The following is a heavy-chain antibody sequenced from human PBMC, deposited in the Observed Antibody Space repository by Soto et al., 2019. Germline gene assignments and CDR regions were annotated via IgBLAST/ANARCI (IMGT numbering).Heavy chain of an antibody. D-gene: IGHD2-2*01. Sequence: QLQLQESGPGLVKPSETLSLTCTVSGGSISSSSYYWGWIRQPPGKGLEWIGSIYYSGSTYYNPSLKRRVTISVDTSKNQFSLKLSSVTAADTAVYYCARHEVVPAAFDYWGQGTLVTVSS. J-gene: IGHJ4*02. CDR3: ARHEVVPAAFDY. V-gene: IGHV4-39*01. CDR2: IYYSGST. CDR1: GGSISSSSYY.